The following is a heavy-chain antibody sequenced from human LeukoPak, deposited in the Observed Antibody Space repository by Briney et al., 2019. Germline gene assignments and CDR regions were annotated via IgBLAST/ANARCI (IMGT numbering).Heavy chain of an antibody. D-gene: IGHD3-10*01. Sequence: ASVKVSCKVSGYTLTELSMHWVRQAPGKGLEWMGGFDPEDGETIYAQKFQGRVTMTEDTSTDTAYMELSSLRSEDTAVYYCATVSPKLLWFGDPGAYGMDVWGQGTTVTVSS. CDR3: ATVSPKLLWFGDPGAYGMDV. CDR2: FDPEDGET. J-gene: IGHJ6*02. CDR1: GYTLTELS. V-gene: IGHV1-24*01.